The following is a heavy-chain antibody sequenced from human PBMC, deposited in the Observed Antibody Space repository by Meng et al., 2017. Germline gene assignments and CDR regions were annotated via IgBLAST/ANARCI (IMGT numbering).Heavy chain of an antibody. CDR3: ARSSGYLDY. J-gene: IGHJ4*02. D-gene: IGHD6-19*01. CDR2: ISYDGSNK. CDR1: GFTFSSYA. Sequence: VEVVECGGGLVQPGGSLRLSCAASGFTFSSYAMHWVRQAPGKGLEWVAVISYDGSNKYYADSVKGRFTISRDNSKNTLYLQMNSLRAEDTAVYYCARSSGYLDYWGQGTLVTVPS. V-gene: IGHV3-30*01.